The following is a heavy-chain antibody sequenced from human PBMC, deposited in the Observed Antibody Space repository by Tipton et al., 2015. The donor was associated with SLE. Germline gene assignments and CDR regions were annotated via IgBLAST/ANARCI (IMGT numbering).Heavy chain of an antibody. Sequence: TLSLTCTVSGGSISSHYWSWIRQPPGKGLEWIGYIYYSGSTNYNPSLKSRVTISVDTSKNQFSLKLSSVTAADTAVYYCARHYYYYYYGMDVWGQGTTVTVSS. J-gene: IGHJ6*02. CDR1: GGSISSHY. V-gene: IGHV4-59*08. CDR2: IYYSGST. CDR3: ARHYYYYYYGMDV.